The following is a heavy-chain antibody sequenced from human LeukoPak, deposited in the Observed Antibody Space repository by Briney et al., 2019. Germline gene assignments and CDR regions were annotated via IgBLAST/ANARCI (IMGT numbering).Heavy chain of an antibody. CDR2: MNPNSGNT. Sequence: GASVKVSCKASGYTFTSYDINWVRQATGQGLEWMGWMNPNSGNTGYAQKFQGRVTMTRNTSISTAYMELSSLRSEDTAVYYCAREESRSNPYYYYYGMDVWGQGTTVTVSS. J-gene: IGHJ6*02. CDR1: GYTFTSYD. V-gene: IGHV1-8*01. CDR3: AREESRSNPYYYYYGMDV. D-gene: IGHD4-11*01.